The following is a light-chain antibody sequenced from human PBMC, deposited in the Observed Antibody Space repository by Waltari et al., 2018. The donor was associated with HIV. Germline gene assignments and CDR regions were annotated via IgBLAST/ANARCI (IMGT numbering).Light chain of an antibody. CDR3: QQSYSIPLT. CDR1: QSINSY. Sequence: DIQMTQSPSSLSASVGDRVTITCRASQSINSYLKWYQQKPRKAPKLLIYGATSLQSGVPSRFSGSGSGTDFTLTISSLQPEDFATYYCQQSYSIPLTFGGGTKVGIK. CDR2: GAT. J-gene: IGKJ4*01. V-gene: IGKV1-39*01.